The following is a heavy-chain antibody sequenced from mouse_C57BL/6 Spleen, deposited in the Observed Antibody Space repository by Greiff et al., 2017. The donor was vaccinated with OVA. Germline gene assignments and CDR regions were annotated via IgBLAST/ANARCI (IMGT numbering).Heavy chain of an antibody. CDR1: GFTFSSYT. CDR2: ISGGGGNT. V-gene: IGHV5-9*01. D-gene: IGHD1-1*01. J-gene: IGHJ1*03. Sequence: EVNVVESGGGLVKPGGSLKLSCAASGFTFSSYTMSWVRQTPEKRLEWVATISGGGGNTYYPDSVKGRFTISRANAKNTLYLQMSSLRSEDTALYYCARRGYYGSSPRYWYFDVWGTGTTVTVSS. CDR3: ARRGYYGSSPRYWYFDV.